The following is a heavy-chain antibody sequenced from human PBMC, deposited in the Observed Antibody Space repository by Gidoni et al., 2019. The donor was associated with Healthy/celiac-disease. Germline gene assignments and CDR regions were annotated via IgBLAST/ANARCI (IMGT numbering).Heavy chain of an antibody. CDR3: ARGGSSSSHGY. D-gene: IGHD6-6*01. V-gene: IGHV3-66*02. J-gene: IGHJ4*02. CDR2: IYSGGST. Sequence: EVQLVESGGGMVQPGGSLRPSCAASGFPVSSNYMSWVRQAPGKGLEWVSVIYSGGSTYYADSVKGRFTISRDNSKNTLYLQMNSLRAEDTAVYYCARGGSSSSHGYWGQGTLVTVSS. CDR1: GFPVSSNY.